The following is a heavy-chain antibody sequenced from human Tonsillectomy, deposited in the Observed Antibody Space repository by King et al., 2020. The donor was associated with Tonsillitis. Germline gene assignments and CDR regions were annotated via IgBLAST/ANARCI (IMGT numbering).Heavy chain of an antibody. J-gene: IGHJ4*02. V-gene: IGHV4-59*01. CDR2: IYYSGST. Sequence: HVQLQESGPGLVKPSETLSLTCTVSGGSISSYYWSWIRQPPGKGLEWIGYIYYSGSTNYNPSLKSRVTISVDTSKNQFSLKLSSVTAADTAVYYCARGDSSGNFDYWGQGTLVTVSS. CDR3: ARGDSSGNFDY. D-gene: IGHD3-22*01. CDR1: GGSISSYY.